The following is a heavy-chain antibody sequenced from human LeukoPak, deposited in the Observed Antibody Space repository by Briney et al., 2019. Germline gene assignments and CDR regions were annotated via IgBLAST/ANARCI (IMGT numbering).Heavy chain of an antibody. J-gene: IGHJ6*03. Sequence: TSETLSLTCTVSGGSISSYYWSWIRQPPGKGLEWIGYIYYSGSTNYNPSLKSRVTISVDTSKNQFSLKLSSVTAADTAVYYCARHSRGYDFPATYYYYYYMDVWGKGNTVTVSS. CDR1: GGSISSYY. D-gene: IGHD5-12*01. CDR2: IYYSGST. CDR3: ARHSRGYDFPATYYYYYYMDV. V-gene: IGHV4-59*08.